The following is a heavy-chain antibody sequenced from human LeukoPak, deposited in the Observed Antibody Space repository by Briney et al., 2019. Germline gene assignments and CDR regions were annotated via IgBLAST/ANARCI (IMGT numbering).Heavy chain of an antibody. D-gene: IGHD1-14*01. CDR3: ARDRREAVEPQMYYYYYYMDV. J-gene: IGHJ6*03. CDR1: GGSISSYY. V-gene: IGHV4-59*01. Sequence: SETLSLTCTVSGGSISSYYWSWIRQPPGKGLEWIGYIYYSGSTNYNPSLKSRVTISVDTSKNQFSLKLSSVTAADTAVYYCARDRREAVEPQMYYYYYYMDVWGKGTTVTVSS. CDR2: IYYSGST.